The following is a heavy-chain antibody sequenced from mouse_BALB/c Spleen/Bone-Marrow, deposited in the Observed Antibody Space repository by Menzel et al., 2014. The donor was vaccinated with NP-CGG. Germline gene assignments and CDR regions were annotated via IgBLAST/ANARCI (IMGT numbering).Heavy chain of an antibody. CDR2: IHPGSGGT. J-gene: IGHJ2*01. CDR3: AREKVGDFDY. Sequence: QVQLQQFVVAVVRPGASVKLSRKALGFTFTDDEMHWVNQTPAHGPEWIGTIHPGSGGTAYNQKFKGKATLAADKSSSTAYMELSSLTSEDCAVYYCAREKVGDFDYWGQGTTLTVSS. CDR1: GFTFTDDE. V-gene: IGHV1-15*01.